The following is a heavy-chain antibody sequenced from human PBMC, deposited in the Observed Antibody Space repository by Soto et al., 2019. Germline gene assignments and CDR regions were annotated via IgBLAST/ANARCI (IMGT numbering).Heavy chain of an antibody. D-gene: IGHD5-18*01. V-gene: IGHV4-59*13. CDR2: IYHTGNT. CDR3: ARDVGIHDAFDI. J-gene: IGHJ3*02. CDR1: TDSFNDYY. Sequence: QVRLHESGPGLVKPSETLSLTCTVSTDSFNDYYWSWIQQPPGKGLEWIGSIYHTGNTNYNPSLESRVRISGDTSKIQFSLSLSSVTAADTAVYYCARDVGIHDAFDIWGQGTLVTVSS.